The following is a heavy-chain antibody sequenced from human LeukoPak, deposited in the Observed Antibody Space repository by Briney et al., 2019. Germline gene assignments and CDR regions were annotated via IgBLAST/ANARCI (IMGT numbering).Heavy chain of an antibody. CDR3: ARDWFDP. V-gene: IGHV1-69*13. J-gene: IGHJ5*02. CDR2: IIPIFGTA. CDR1: GGTFDSYA. Sequence: ASVNVSCTASGGTFDSYAISWVRQAPGQGLEWMGGIIPIFGTANYAQKFQGRVTITADESTSTAYMELSSLRSEDTAVYYCARDWFDPWGQGTLVTVSS.